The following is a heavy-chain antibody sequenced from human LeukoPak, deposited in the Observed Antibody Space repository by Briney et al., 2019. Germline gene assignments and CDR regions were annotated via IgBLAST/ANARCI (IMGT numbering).Heavy chain of an antibody. V-gene: IGHV3-48*01. J-gene: IGHJ4*02. CDR3: ARETPDSSGWTAFDY. Sequence: GGSLRLSCAASGFTFRNYHMNWVRQAPGKGLEWVSYITGSSSTIYYADSVRGRFTISRDNAENSLFLQMNSLRAEDTAVYYCARETPDSSGWTAFDYWGQGTLVTVSS. CDR2: ITGSSSTI. CDR1: GFTFRNYH. D-gene: IGHD6-25*01.